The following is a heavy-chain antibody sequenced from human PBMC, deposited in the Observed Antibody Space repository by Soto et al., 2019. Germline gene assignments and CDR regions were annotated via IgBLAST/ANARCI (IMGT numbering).Heavy chain of an antibody. J-gene: IGHJ5*02. CDR3: AREVGAPSGWLDP. D-gene: IGHD1-26*01. Sequence: EVQLSESGGDLRQPGGSLRLSCAASGFTFTNYAMTWVRQTPGKGLEWVSGISASGGLKYYADSVQGRFTVSRDNSTNILYLQMDNLRDEDTALYYCAREVGAPSGWLDPWGQGTQVTVSS. V-gene: IGHV3-23*01. CDR2: ISASGGLK. CDR1: GFTFTNYA.